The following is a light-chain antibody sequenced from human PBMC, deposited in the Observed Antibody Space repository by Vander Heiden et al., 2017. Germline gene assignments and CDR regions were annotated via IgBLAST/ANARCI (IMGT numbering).Light chain of an antibody. CDR3: QVGDTVRDHFV. V-gene: IGLV3-21*02. J-gene: IGLJ1*01. CDR1: KIGSKS. Sequence: SYVLTPPPSVSVAPGQTATITCGGNKIGSKSVNWYQQKTGQAPILVVHDDSDRPPGIPERFSASNSGNTATLTISSVGAGDEADYFCQVGDTVRDHFVFGGGTKLTVL. CDR2: DDS.